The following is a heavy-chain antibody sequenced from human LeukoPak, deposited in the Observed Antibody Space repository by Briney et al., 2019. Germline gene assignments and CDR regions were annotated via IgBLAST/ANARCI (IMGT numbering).Heavy chain of an antibody. J-gene: IGHJ4*02. Sequence: GGSLRPSCVASGFTFSDYAMNWVRQAPGKGLEWVSTFKTKYNQVYYAESVRGRFTISTDNSNNTVYLQMNSLRAEDTALYYCARSVPDYTRFDYWGQGALVTVSS. CDR3: ARSVPDYTRFDY. V-gene: IGHV3-23*05. D-gene: IGHD4-11*01. CDR1: GFTFSDYA. CDR2: FKTKYNQV.